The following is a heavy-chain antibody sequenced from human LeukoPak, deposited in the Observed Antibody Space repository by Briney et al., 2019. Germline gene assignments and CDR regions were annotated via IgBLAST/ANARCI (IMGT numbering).Heavy chain of an antibody. D-gene: IGHD3-10*01. V-gene: IGHV4-59*01. J-gene: IGHJ4*02. Sequence: PSETLSLTCTVSGGSISSYCWSWIRQPPGKGLEWIGYIYYSGSTNYNPSLKSRVTISVDTSKNQFSLKLSSVTAADTAVYYCAREGAMVRGVIDYWGQGTLVTVSS. CDR1: GGSISSYC. CDR3: AREGAMVRGVIDY. CDR2: IYYSGST.